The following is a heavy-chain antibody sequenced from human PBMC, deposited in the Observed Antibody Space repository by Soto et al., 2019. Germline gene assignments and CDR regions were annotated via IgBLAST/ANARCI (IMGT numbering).Heavy chain of an antibody. J-gene: IGHJ4*02. CDR3: AIHDYGDYAFGY. CDR1: GFTFSSYA. CDR2: ISGSGGST. Sequence: PGGSLRLSCAASGFTFSSYAMSWVRQAPGKGLEWVSAISGSGGSTYYADSVKGRFTISRDNSENTLYLQMNSLRAEDTAVYYCAIHDYGDYAFGYWGQGTLVTVSS. V-gene: IGHV3-23*01. D-gene: IGHD4-17*01.